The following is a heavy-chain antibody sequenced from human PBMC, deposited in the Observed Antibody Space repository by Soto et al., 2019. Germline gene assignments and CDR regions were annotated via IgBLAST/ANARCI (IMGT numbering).Heavy chain of an antibody. CDR2: INAGNGNT. V-gene: IGHV1-3*01. D-gene: IGHD2-21*02. CDR1: GYTFSRYG. CDR3: ARSIVVVTAADY. Sequence: ASVKVSCKVSGYTFSRYGISWVRQAPGQGLEWMGWINAGNGNTKYSQKFQGRVTITRDTSASTAYMELSSLRSEDTAVYYCARSIVVVTAADYWGQGTLVTVSS. J-gene: IGHJ4*02.